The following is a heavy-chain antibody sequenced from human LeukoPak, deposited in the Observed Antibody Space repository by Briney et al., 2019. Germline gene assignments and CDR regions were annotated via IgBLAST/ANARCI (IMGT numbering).Heavy chain of an antibody. J-gene: IGHJ4*02. Sequence: PGGSLRLSCAASGFSFSNYWMHWLRQAPGQGPVWVSRINHDGTSTTYADSVKGRFTSSRDNAKNTLFLQLNSLRAEDTAVYYCARERYAKGYFDYWGQGTLVTVSS. CDR1: GFSFSNYW. V-gene: IGHV3-74*03. D-gene: IGHD2-2*01. CDR2: INHDGTST. CDR3: ARERYAKGYFDY.